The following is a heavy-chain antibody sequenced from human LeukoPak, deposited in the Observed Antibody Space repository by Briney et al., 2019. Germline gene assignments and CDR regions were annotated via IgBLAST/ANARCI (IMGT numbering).Heavy chain of an antibody. CDR3: ARGLPPDY. Sequence: SETLSLTCAVYGGSFSGYYWSWIRQPPGKGLEWIGEINHSGSTNYNPSLKSRVTISVDTSKNQFSLRLSSVTAADTAVYYCARGLPPDYWGQGTLVTVSS. J-gene: IGHJ4*02. V-gene: IGHV4-34*01. CDR2: INHSGST. CDR1: GGSFSGYY.